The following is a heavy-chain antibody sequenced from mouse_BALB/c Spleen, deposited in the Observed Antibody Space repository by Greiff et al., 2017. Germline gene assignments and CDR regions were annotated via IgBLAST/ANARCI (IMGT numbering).Heavy chain of an antibody. CDR3: TRSGSHWYFDV. CDR1: GYTFTDYE. J-gene: IGHJ1*01. CDR2: IDPETGGT. Sequence: QVQLKESGAELVRPGASVTLSCKASGYTFTDYEMHWVKQTPVHGLEWIGAIDPETGGTAYNQKFKGKATLTADKSSSTAYMELRSLTSEDSAVYYCTRSGSHWYFDVWGAGTTVTVSS. D-gene: IGHD1-1*01. V-gene: IGHV1-15*01.